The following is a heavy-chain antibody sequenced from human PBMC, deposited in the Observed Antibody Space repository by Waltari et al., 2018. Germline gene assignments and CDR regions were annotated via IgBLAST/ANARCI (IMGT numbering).Heavy chain of an antibody. V-gene: IGHV4-59*01. CDR2: IYYSGST. J-gene: IGHJ5*02. D-gene: IGHD3-3*01. CDR1: GGSISSYY. Sequence: QVQLQESGPGLVKPSETLSLTCTVSGGSISSYYWSWIRQPPGKGLEWIGYIYYSGSTNYNPSLKSRVTISVDTSKNQFSLKLSSVTAADTAVYYCARSPLYDFWSGYPNWFDPWGQGTLVTVSS. CDR3: ARSPLYDFWSGYPNWFDP.